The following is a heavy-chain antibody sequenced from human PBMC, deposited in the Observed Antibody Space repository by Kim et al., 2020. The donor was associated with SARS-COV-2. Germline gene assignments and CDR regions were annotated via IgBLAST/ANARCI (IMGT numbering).Heavy chain of an antibody. Sequence: GGSLRLSCAASGFTFSSYSMNWVRQAPGKGLEWVSSISSSSSYIYYADSVKGRFTISRDNAKNSLYLQMNSLRAEDTAVYYCARDGYSGYEGGYWGQGTLVTVSS. CDR2: ISSSSSYI. D-gene: IGHD5-12*01. V-gene: IGHV3-21*01. CDR1: GFTFSSYS. CDR3: ARDGYSGYEGGY. J-gene: IGHJ4*02.